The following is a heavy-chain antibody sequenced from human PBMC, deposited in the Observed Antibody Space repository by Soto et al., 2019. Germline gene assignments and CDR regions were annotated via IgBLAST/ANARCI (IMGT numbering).Heavy chain of an antibody. D-gene: IGHD3-9*01. J-gene: IGHJ2*01. V-gene: IGHV3-30-3*01. Sequence: QVQLVESGGGVVQPGRSLRLSCAASGFTFSSYAMHWVRQAPGKGLEWVAVISYDGSNKYYADSVKCRFTISRDNSKNTLYLQMNSLRAEDTAVYYCARDRTYYDILTGYYTTASGYFDLWGRGTLVTVSS. CDR2: ISYDGSNK. CDR3: ARDRTYYDILTGYYTTASGYFDL. CDR1: GFTFSSYA.